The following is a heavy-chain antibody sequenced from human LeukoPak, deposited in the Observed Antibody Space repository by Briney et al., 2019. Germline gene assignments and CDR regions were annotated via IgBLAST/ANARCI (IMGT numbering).Heavy chain of an antibody. CDR3: TTAGYYGDYEGPQH. J-gene: IGHJ1*01. CDR2: IKSKTDGGTT. V-gene: IGHV3-15*01. Sequence: PGRSLRLSCAASGFTFSNAWMSWVRQAPGKGLEWVGRIKSKTDGGTTDYAAPVKGRFTISRDDSKNTLYLQMNSLKTEDTAVYYCTTAGYYGDYEGPQHWGQGTLVTVSS. CDR1: GFTFSNAW. D-gene: IGHD4-17*01.